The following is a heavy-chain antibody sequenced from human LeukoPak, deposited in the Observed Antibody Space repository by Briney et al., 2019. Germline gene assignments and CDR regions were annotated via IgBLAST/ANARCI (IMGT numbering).Heavy chain of an antibody. CDR3: ARDSASIAGAVYWYFDL. V-gene: IGHV3-74*01. J-gene: IGHJ2*01. Sequence: GGSLRLSCVASGFTFSNYWMHWVRQPPGKGLVWVSRIYVDGRTTNYADSVKGRFTISRDNAKNTVYLEMNSLSVEDTAVYYCARDSASIAGAVYWYFDLWGRGTLVTVSS. CDR2: IYVDGRTT. D-gene: IGHD6-13*01. CDR1: GFTFSNYW.